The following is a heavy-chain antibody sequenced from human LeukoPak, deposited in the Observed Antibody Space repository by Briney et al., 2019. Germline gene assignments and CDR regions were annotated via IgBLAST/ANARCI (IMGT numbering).Heavy chain of an antibody. CDR1: GGSISSSSYY. V-gene: IGHV4-39*07. CDR3: ARVGQLAFDY. Sequence: SETLSLTCTVSGGSISSSSYYWGWIRQPPGKGLDWIGSIYYSGNTYYNPSLKSRVTILVDTSKNQFSLKLSSVTAADTAVYYCARVGQLAFDYWGQGTLVTVSS. CDR2: IYYSGNT. D-gene: IGHD2-2*01. J-gene: IGHJ4*02.